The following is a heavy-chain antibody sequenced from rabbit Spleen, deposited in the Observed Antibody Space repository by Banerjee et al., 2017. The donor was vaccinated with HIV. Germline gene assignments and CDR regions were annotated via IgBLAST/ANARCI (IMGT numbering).Heavy chain of an antibody. Sequence: QEQLVESGGGLVKPGGTLTLTCTASGFSFSSSDYMCWVRQAPGKGLEWIGCIYTGSSGSTYYASWAKGRFTMSKTSSTTVTLQMTSLTGADTATYFCARSSGSWDNFKLWGPGTLVTVS. J-gene: IGHJ4*01. V-gene: IGHV1S45*01. CDR2: IYTGSSGST. D-gene: IGHD1-1*01. CDR3: ARSSGSWDNFKL. CDR1: GFSFSSSDY.